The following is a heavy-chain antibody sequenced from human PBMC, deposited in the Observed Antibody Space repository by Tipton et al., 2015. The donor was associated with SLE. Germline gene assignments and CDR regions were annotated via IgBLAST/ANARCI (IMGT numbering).Heavy chain of an antibody. CDR2: INHSGST. V-gene: IGHV4-34*01. D-gene: IGHD4-17*01. J-gene: IGHJ6*02. Sequence: TLSLTCAVYGGSFSGYYWSWIRQPPGKGLEWIGEINHSGSTNYNPSLKSRVTISVDTSKNQFSLKLSSVTAADTAVYYCARDQAVTSPSFYYGMDVWGQGTTVTVSS. CDR1: GGSFSGYY. CDR3: ARDQAVTSPSFYYGMDV.